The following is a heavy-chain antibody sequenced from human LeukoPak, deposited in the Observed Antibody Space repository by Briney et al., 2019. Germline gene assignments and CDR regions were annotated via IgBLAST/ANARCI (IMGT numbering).Heavy chain of an antibody. V-gene: IGHV6-1*01. D-gene: IGHD2-8*02. Sequence: SQTLSLTCAISGDSFSNNSAVWNWIRQSPSRGLEWLGRTYCRSKWYNDYGASVKSRITVNPDTSKNQFSLQLNFVTPEDTAVYYCVRSQYWRFDDWGQGTLVTVSS. J-gene: IGHJ4*02. CDR3: VRSQYWRFDD. CDR1: GDSFSNNSAV. CDR2: TYCRSKWYN.